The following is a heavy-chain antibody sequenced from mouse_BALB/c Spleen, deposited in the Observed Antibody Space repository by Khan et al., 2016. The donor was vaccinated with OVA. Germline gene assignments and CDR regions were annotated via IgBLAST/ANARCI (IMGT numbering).Heavy chain of an antibody. J-gene: IGHJ3*01. CDR3: ARSGYGGFAY. V-gene: IGHV1-26*01. CDR2: INPYNGVS. D-gene: IGHD1-2*01. Sequence: VQLQQSGPELVKPGDSMKISCKASGYSFTDYTLNWVKQSHGKTLEWIGHINPYNGVSNYNQKFKGKATLTVDKSFSTAYMELLSLTSEDSAVYYCARSGYGGFAYWGQGTLVTVSA. CDR1: GYSFTDYT.